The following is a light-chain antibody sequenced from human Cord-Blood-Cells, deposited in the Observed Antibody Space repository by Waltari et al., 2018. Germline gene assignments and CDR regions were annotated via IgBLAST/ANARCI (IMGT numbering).Light chain of an antibody. V-gene: IGLV2-14*01. CDR3: SSYTSSSTWV. CDR2: DVS. J-gene: IGLJ3*02. Sequence: QSALTQPASVSGSPGPSITISCPGTSSDVGGYNYVSGYQQHPGKAPKPMIYDVSNRPSGVSNRFSGSKSGNTASLTISGLQAEDEADYYCSSYTSSSTWVFGGGTKLTVL. CDR1: SSDVGGYNY.